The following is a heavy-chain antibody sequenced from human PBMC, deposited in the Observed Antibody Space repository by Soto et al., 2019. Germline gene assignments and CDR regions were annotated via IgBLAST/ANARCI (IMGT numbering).Heavy chain of an antibody. CDR2: INEDGSKK. D-gene: IGHD6-19*01. Sequence: GGSLRLSCAVSGFTVSAKWMSWVRQAAGKGLEWLANINEDGSKKFYVDSVKGRFTISKDNAKNSLSLQLGSLRADDTAVYYCAREMHLGSGWGDIDIWGRGTMVTVSS. CDR1: GFTVSAKW. J-gene: IGHJ4*02. V-gene: IGHV3-7*03. CDR3: AREMHLGSGWGDIDI.